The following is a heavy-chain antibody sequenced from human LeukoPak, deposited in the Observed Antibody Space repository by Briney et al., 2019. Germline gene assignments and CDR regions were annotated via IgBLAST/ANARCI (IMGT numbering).Heavy chain of an antibody. D-gene: IGHD3-10*01. J-gene: IGHJ6*04. CDR3: AVWAFDYYGSGSYWPEPHDYYYYGMDV. CDR2: ILPIFGAA. Sequence: SVKVSCKASGGTFSSYAISGVRQAPGQGVEWMGGILPIFGAANYAQKFQGRVTITADKSTSTAYMALSSLRYEDTGVYYCAVWAFDYYGSGSYWPEPHDYYYYGMDVWGKGTTVTVSS. CDR1: GGTFSSYA. V-gene: IGHV1-69*06.